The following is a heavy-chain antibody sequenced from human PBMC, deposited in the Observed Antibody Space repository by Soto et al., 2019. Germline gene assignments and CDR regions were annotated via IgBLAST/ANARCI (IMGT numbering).Heavy chain of an antibody. D-gene: IGHD6-19*01. CDR2: IYWDDDK. Sequence: QINLKGSGPTLVKPTQAVTLTCTFSGFSLSASGAGEGWIRQPPGKALEWLALIYWDDDKRYSPYLKSRLTITKDTSKNQVVLTMTNMDPADTATYYCPRQLSGGIDYWGQGTLVTVSS. V-gene: IGHV2-5*02. CDR1: GFSLSASGAG. CDR3: PRQLSGGIDY. J-gene: IGHJ4*02.